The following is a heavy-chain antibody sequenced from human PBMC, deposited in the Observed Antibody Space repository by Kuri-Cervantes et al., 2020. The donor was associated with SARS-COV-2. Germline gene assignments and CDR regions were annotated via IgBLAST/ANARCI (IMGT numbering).Heavy chain of an antibody. J-gene: IGHJ6*02. V-gene: IGHV3-15*07. CDR2: IKSKTDGGTT. Sequence: GESLKISCAASGFTFSNAWMNWVRQAPGKGLEWAGRIKSKTDGGTTDYAAPVKGRFTISRDDSKNTLYLQMNSLKTEDTAVYYCTTDTPLSQHYDFWSGYHYGMDVWGQGTTVTVSS. CDR3: TTDTPLSQHYDFWSGYHYGMDV. CDR1: GFTFSNAW. D-gene: IGHD3-3*01.